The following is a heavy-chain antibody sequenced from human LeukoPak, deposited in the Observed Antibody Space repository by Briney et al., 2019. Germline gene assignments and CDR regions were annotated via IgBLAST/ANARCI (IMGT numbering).Heavy chain of an antibody. CDR3: ARDWFGESAFFDY. D-gene: IGHD3-10*01. J-gene: IGHJ4*02. CDR1: GYTFTGYY. CDR2: INPNSGGT. V-gene: IGHV1-2*02. Sequence: GASVKVSCKASGYTFTGYYMHWVRQAPGQGLEWMGWINPNSGGTNYAQKFQGRVTMTRDTSISTAYMELSRLRSDDTAVYYCARDWFGESAFFDYWGQGTLVTVSS.